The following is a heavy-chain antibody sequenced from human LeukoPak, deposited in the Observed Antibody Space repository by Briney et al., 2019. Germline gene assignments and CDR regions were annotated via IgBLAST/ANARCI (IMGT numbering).Heavy chain of an antibody. D-gene: IGHD1-26*01. CDR3: TRSPSLGGNYWGFDY. CDR1: GFTFSTYW. CDR2: LSTDGSSS. Sequence: GGSLRLSCAASGFTFSTYWMHWVRQAPGKGLVWVSRLSTDGSSSIYADSVKGRFTVSRDNAKKTLYLQMNSLRAEDTAVYYCTRSPSLGGNYWGFDYWRQGTLVTVSS. J-gene: IGHJ4*02. V-gene: IGHV3-74*01.